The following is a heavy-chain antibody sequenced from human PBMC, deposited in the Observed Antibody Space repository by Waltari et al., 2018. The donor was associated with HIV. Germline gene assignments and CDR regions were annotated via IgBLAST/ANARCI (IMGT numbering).Heavy chain of an antibody. CDR1: GFTFGDYA. J-gene: IGHJ3*02. Sequence: EVQLVESGGGLVQPGRSLRLSCTASGFTFGDYAMSWFPQAPGNGLEWVGFIRSKAYGGTTEYAASVKGRFTISRDDSKSIAYLQMNSLKTEDTAVYYCTRKTGAAFDIWGQGTMVTVSS. CDR3: TRKTGAAFDI. CDR2: IRSKAYGGTT. V-gene: IGHV3-49*03. D-gene: IGHD1-26*01.